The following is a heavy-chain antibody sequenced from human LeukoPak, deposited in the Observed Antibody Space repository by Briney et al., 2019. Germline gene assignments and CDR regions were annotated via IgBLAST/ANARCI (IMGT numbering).Heavy chain of an antibody. V-gene: IGHV4-39*01. CDR3: ARQVVRGAYFDY. Sequence: SETLSLTCTVSGDSITGYYWGWIRQPPGKGLEWIGNIYYTGNTYYNASLKSRVTISVDTSKNQFSLKLSSVTAADTAVYYCARQVVRGAYFDYWGQGTLVTVSS. J-gene: IGHJ4*02. D-gene: IGHD3-10*01. CDR1: GDSITGYY. CDR2: IYYTGNT.